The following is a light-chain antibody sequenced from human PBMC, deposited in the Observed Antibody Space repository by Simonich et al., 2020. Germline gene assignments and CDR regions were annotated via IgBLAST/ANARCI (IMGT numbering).Light chain of an antibody. CDR2: EVS. Sequence: DIVMTQTPLSLSVTPGQPASLSCKSSQSLLHSDGKTYLYWYLQKPGQSPKLLLYEVSNRFSGVPDRFSGSGSGTDFTLKISRVEAEDVGVYYCMQSIQLPITFGQGTRLEIK. V-gene: IGKV2D-29*02. CDR1: QSLLHSDGKTY. J-gene: IGKJ5*01. CDR3: MQSIQLPIT.